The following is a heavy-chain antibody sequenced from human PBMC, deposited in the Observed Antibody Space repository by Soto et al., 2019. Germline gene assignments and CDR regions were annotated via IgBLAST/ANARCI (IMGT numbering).Heavy chain of an antibody. Sequence: QVQLVQSGAEEKKPGASVKVSCKASGYTFTSYALHWVRQAPGQRLEWMGWINVGNGNTKYSQKFQARVTITRDTSASTVYLKLSSRRSEDTVVYYFARNPSYYAMDVWGQGTTVTASS. CDR1: GYTFTSYA. CDR3: ARNPSYYAMDV. J-gene: IGHJ6*02. V-gene: IGHV1-3*05. CDR2: INVGNGNT.